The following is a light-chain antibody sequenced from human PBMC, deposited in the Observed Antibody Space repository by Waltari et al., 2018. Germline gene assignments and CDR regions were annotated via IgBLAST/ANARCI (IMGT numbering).Light chain of an antibody. Sequence: AIQMTQSPSSLSASVGDRVTITCRASQGIRNDLGWYQQKQGKAPKILRSAASTLQSGVPSRFSGSGSGTEFTLTISSLQPEDFATYYCLQDYIYPWTFGQGTKVEIQ. CDR3: LQDYIYPWT. J-gene: IGKJ1*01. CDR1: QGIRND. V-gene: IGKV1-6*01. CDR2: AAS.